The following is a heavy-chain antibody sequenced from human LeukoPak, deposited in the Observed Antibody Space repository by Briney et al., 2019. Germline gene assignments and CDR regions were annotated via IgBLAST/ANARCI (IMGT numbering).Heavy chain of an antibody. CDR2: VYSGGTT. V-gene: IGHV3-53*01. Sequence: PGGSLRLSCAASGFTVSYSSMSWVRQGPGKGLEWVSVVYSGGTTSYADSVKGRFTISRDNSKNTLSLQMNSLRAEDTAVYYCAEGFKANDYWGQGTLVTVSS. J-gene: IGHJ4*02. CDR3: AEGFKANDY. CDR1: GFTVSYSS.